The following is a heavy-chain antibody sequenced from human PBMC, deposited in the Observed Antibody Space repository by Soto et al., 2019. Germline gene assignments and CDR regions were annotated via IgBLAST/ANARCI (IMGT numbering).Heavy chain of an antibody. CDR3: ARDTWLIDRITTFDY. V-gene: IGHV3-48*02. Sequence: GGSLRLSCAAFGFKISSSSMNWVRQAPGRGLEWVAYISDSGSNTLYADSVKGRFTVSRDTAKNSLYLQMSGLRDEDRAVYYCARDTWLIDRITTFDYWGQGALVTSPQ. CDR2: ISDSGSNT. D-gene: IGHD3-3*01. J-gene: IGHJ4*02. CDR1: GFKISSSS.